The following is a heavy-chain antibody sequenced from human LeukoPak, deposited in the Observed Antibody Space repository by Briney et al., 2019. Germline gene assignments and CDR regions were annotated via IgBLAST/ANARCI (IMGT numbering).Heavy chain of an antibody. CDR2: IIPIFGTA. V-gene: IGHV1-69*06. CDR1: GGTFSSYA. D-gene: IGHD3-22*01. J-gene: IGHJ4*02. Sequence: SVKVSCKASGGTFSSYAISWVRQAPGQGLEWMGGIIPIFGTANYAQKFQGRVTITADKSTSTAYMELSSLRSEDTAVYYCARAEFADYYDSSGIDYWGQGTLVTVSS. CDR3: ARAEFADYYDSSGIDY.